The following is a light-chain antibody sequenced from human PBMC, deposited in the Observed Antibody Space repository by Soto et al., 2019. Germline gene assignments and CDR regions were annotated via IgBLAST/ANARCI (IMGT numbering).Light chain of an antibody. Sequence: EIVLTQSPATLSLSPGERATLSCRASQSVHNYLAWYQQKPGQAPRLLIYHADKRATGVPARFSGGGSGTDFALTISRLEPEDFAVYYCQQYGSSPRTFGQGTKVDIK. CDR1: QSVHNY. J-gene: IGKJ1*01. CDR2: HAD. V-gene: IGKV3-20*01. CDR3: QQYGSSPRT.